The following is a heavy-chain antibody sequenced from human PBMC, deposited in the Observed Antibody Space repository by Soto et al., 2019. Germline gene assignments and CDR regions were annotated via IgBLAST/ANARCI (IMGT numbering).Heavy chain of an antibody. Sequence: CGPTRVNPKPTLPLTCRFSGFSLSTTGMCLSCIRKYQGTALEWLGVVDWIDGENYSTSLRTRLTISKDTSKNQVVLTMTNMDPVDTGTYYCARVVRGDVMAPSALEVSPAKYAMDVWGQGTPVTVSS. CDR1: GFSLSTTGMC. V-gene: IGHV2-70*01. CDR2: VDWIDGE. CDR3: ARVVRGDVMAPSALEVSPAKYAMDV. J-gene: IGHJ6*01. D-gene: IGHD1-1*01.